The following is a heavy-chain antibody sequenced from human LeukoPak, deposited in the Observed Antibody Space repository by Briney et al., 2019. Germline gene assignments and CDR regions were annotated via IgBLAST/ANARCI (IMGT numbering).Heavy chain of an antibody. Sequence: GRSLRLSCAAAGFTFSSYAMHWVRQAPGNGLEWEAVISYDGSNKYYAESVKGRFTISRDNSKNTLYMQMKSLRAEDTAVYYCARDTDTAMVTYDYWGQGTLVTVSS. CDR1: GFTFSSYA. V-gene: IGHV3-30*04. CDR3: ARDTDTAMVTYDY. J-gene: IGHJ4*02. CDR2: ISYDGSNK. D-gene: IGHD5-18*01.